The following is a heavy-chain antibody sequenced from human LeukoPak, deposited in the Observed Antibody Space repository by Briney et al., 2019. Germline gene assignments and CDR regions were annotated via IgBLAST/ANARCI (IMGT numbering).Heavy chain of an antibody. CDR1: GGSINYYY. D-gene: IGHD3-22*01. Sequence: SETLSLTCTVSGGSINYYYCMWIRQPPGKGLEWIGYIYYSGSTNYNPSLKSRVTISVDTSKNQFSLKLSSVTAADTAVYYCARARRPYYYDSSGYYYFFDYWGQGTLVTVSS. CDR2: IYYSGST. CDR3: ARARRPYYYDSSGYYYFFDY. J-gene: IGHJ4*02. V-gene: IGHV4-59*01.